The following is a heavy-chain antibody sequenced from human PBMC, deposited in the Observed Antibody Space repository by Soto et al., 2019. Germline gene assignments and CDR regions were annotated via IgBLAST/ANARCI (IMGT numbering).Heavy chain of an antibody. Sequence: VASVKVSCKASGYTFTSYGISWVRQAPGQGLEWMGWISAYNGNTNYAQKLQGRVTMTTDTSTSTAYMELRSLRSDGTAVYYCARVGRYSQGDYYYGMDVWGQRTTVTVSS. CDR1: GYTFTSYG. J-gene: IGHJ6*02. CDR2: ISAYNGNT. D-gene: IGHD5-18*01. CDR3: ARVGRYSQGDYYYGMDV. V-gene: IGHV1-18*01.